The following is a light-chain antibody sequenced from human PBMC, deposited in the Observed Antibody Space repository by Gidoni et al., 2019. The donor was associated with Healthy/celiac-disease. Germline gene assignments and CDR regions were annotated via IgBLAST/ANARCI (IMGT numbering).Light chain of an antibody. CDR3: QQYGSSQIT. Sequence: IVLTQSPGPLSLSPAERATLSCSASQSVSSSYLAWYQQKPGQAPRLLIYGASSRATGIPDRFSGRGSGTDFTLTISRLEPEDFAVYYCQQYGSSQITFGQGTRLEIK. CDR2: GAS. CDR1: QSVSSSY. V-gene: IGKV3-20*01. J-gene: IGKJ5*01.